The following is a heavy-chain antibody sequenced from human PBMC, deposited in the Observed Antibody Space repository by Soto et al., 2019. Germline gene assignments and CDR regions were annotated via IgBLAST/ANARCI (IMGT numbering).Heavy chain of an antibody. CDR3: ASDSMYSSGWYYWYFDL. CDR1: GGTFSSYT. CDR2: IIPILGIA. J-gene: IGHJ2*01. D-gene: IGHD6-19*01. V-gene: IGHV1-69*02. Sequence: QVQLVQSGAEVKKPGSSVKVSCKASGGTFSSYTISWVRQAPGQGLEWMGRIIPILGIANYAQKFQGRVTITADKSTSTAYMELSSLRSEDTAVYYCASDSMYSSGWYYWYFDLWGRGTLVTVSS.